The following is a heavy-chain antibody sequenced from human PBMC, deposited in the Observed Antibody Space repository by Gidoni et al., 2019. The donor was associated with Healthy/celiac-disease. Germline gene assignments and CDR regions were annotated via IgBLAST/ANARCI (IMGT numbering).Heavy chain of an antibody. V-gene: IGHV3-9*01. CDR1: GFTFDDYA. D-gene: IGHD1-26*01. J-gene: IGHJ5*02. Sequence: EVQLVESGGGLVQPGRSLRLSCAASGFTFDDYAMHWVRQAPGKGLEWVSGISWNSGSIGYADSVKGRFTISRDNAKNSLYLQMNSLRAEDTALYYCAKGSGSYDNWFDPWGQGTLVTVSS. CDR3: AKGSGSYDNWFDP. CDR2: ISWNSGSI.